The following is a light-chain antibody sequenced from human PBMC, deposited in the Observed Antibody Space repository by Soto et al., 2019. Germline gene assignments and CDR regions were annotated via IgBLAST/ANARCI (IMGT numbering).Light chain of an antibody. CDR2: DAS. V-gene: IGKV3-15*01. J-gene: IGKJ3*01. Sequence: EIVMTQSPATLSVSPGERASLSCRASQSVGSKLAWYQHKPGQAPRLLIYDASTRATGFPARFSGSGSGTEVTLTISSLQPEDFAVYYCQQYNNWPPFTFGPGTKVDIK. CDR3: QQYNNWPPFT. CDR1: QSVGSK.